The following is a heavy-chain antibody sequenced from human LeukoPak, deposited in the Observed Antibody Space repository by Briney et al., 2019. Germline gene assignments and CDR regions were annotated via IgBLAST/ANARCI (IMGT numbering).Heavy chain of an antibody. V-gene: IGHV3-64*01. CDR1: GFTFSSYA. D-gene: IGHD1-26*01. Sequence: AGGSLRLSCAASGFTFSSYAMHWVRQAPGKGLEYVSAISSNGGSTYYANSVKGRFTISRDNSKNTLYLQMGSLRAEDMAVYYCARSGGTYRFDYWGQGTLVTVSS. CDR2: ISSNGGST. CDR3: ARSGGTYRFDY. J-gene: IGHJ4*02.